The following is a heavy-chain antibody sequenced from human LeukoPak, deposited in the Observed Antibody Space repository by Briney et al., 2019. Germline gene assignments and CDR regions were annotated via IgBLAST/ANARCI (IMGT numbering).Heavy chain of an antibody. J-gene: IGHJ4*02. CDR1: GVSISSYY. D-gene: IGHD6-19*01. V-gene: IGHV4-59*01. CDR2: IYYSGST. Sequence: SETLSLTCTVSGVSISSYYWSWIRQPPGKGLEWVGYIYYSGSTNYNPSLKSRVTISVDTSKNQFSLKLSSVTAADTAVYYCARDAYSSGFFFDYWGQGTLVTVSS. CDR3: ARDAYSSGFFFDY.